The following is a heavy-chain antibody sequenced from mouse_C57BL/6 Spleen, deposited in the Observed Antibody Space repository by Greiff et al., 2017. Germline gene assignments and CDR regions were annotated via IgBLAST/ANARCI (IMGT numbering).Heavy chain of an antibody. D-gene: IGHD4-1*01. CDR3: AIKAANWDLYWYFDV. CDR1: GYTFTSYW. V-gene: IGHV1-74*01. J-gene: IGHJ1*03. Sequence: QVQLKQPGAELVKPGASVKVSCKASGYTFTSYWMHWVKQRPGQGLEWIGRIHPSDSDTNYNQKFKGKATLTVDKSSGTAYMQLSSLTSEDSAVYYCAIKAANWDLYWYFDVWGTGTTVTVSS. CDR2: IHPSDSDT.